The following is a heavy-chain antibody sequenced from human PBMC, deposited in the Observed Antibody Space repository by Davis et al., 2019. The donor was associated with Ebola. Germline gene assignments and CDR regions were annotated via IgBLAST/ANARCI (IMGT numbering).Heavy chain of an antibody. D-gene: IGHD3-3*01. CDR3: ARDRYNYDFWSGYENYFDY. V-gene: IGHV3-7*01. CDR1: GFTFSSYW. Sequence: GESLKISCAASGFTFSSYWMSWVRQAPGKGLEWVANIKQDGSEKYYVDSVKGRFTISRDNAKNSLYLQMNSLRAEDTAVYYCARDRYNYDFWSGYENYFDYWGQGTLVTVSS. CDR2: IKQDGSEK. J-gene: IGHJ4*02.